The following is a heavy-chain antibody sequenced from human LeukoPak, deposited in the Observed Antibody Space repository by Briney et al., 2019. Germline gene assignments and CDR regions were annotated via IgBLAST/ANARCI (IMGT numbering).Heavy chain of an antibody. J-gene: IGHJ5*02. V-gene: IGHV4-39*01. CDR3: ATSRHLLDNWFDP. Sequence: SETLSLTCAVSGGSISSNSYYWGWIRQPPGKGLEWIGSIYYSGSTYYNPSLKSRVTISLDTSKNQFSLKLSSVTAADTAVYYCATSRHLLDNWFDPWGQGTLVTVSS. CDR1: GGSISSNSYY. CDR2: IYYSGST. D-gene: IGHD2-15*01.